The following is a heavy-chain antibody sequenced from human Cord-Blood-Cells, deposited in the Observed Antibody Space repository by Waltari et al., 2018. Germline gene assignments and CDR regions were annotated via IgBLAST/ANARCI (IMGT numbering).Heavy chain of an antibody. CDR1: GCSISSSIYY. D-gene: IGHD4-17*01. Sequence: QLQLQESVPGLVEPPETLSLTCTVPGCSISSSIYYWGWIRQPPRKGLEWLVSIYYSGSTDYTPSIKGPVTISGDTSKNQFSMMLSSVTAADTDVYYCATLFYGDYALDIWGQGIMVTVSS. CDR2: IYYSGST. CDR3: ATLFYGDYALDI. J-gene: IGHJ3*02. V-gene: IGHV4-39*01.